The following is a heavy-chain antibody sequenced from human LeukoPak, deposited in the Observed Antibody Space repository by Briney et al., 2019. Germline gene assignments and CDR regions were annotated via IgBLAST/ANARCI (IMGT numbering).Heavy chain of an antibody. CDR1: GGSISSGDYY. Sequence: SQTLSLTCTVSGGSISSGDYYWSWIRQPPGKGLEWIGYIYYSGSTYYNPSLKSRVTISVDTSKNQFSLKLSSVTAADTAVHYCASLSSWYGVYYYYYMDVWGKGTTVTVSS. J-gene: IGHJ6*03. CDR3: ASLSSWYGVYYYYYMDV. D-gene: IGHD6-13*01. V-gene: IGHV4-30-4*08. CDR2: IYYSGST.